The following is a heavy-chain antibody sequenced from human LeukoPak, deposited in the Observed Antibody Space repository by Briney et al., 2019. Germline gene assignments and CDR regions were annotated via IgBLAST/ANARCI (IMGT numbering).Heavy chain of an antibody. D-gene: IGHD2-2*01. J-gene: IGHJ5*02. CDR1: GFTFSSYA. V-gene: IGHV3-30-3*01. Sequence: GGSLRLSCAASGFTFSSYAMHWVRQAPGKGLEWVAVISYDGSNKYYADSVKGRFTISRDNSKNTLYLQMNSLRAEDTAVYYCEIQVVVVLADGYNWFDPWGQGTLVTVSS. CDR3: EIQVVVVLADGYNWFDP. CDR2: ISYDGSNK.